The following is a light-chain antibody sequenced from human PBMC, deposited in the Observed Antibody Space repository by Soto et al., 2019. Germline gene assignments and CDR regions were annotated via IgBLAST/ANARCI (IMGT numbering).Light chain of an antibody. CDR1: QSVLYSSNNKSY. V-gene: IGKV4-1*01. CDR2: LAS. Sequence: DIVMTQSPDSLTVSLGERATINCKSSQSVLYSSNNKSYLAWYQQNPGQPPKLLIYLASTRESGVPDRCSGSGSGTDFTLTISSLQAEDVAVYYCQQYYSSPDTFGQGTKLEIK. CDR3: QQYYSSPDT. J-gene: IGKJ2*01.